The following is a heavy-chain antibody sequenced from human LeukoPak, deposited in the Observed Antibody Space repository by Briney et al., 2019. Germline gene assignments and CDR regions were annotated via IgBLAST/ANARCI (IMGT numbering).Heavy chain of an antibody. D-gene: IGHD1-26*01. Sequence: GGSLRLSCAASGFTFSSYAMSWVRQAPGKGLEWVSAISGSGDNTYYADSVKGWFTISRDNSKNTLYLQMNSLRAEDTAVYYCAKSGGSYPYYFDYWGQGTLVTVSS. CDR2: ISGSGDNT. CDR1: GFTFSSYA. V-gene: IGHV3-23*01. CDR3: AKSGGSYPYYFDY. J-gene: IGHJ4*02.